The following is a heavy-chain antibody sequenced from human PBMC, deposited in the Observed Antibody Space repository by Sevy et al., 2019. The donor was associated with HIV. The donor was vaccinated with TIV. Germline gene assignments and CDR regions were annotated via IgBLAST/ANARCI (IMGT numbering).Heavy chain of an antibody. J-gene: IGHJ6*02. V-gene: IGHV3-48*03. D-gene: IGHD2-15*01. CDR2: ISSRGTTI. CDR1: GYSFTSYE. CDR3: ARTGIGISGLTGAMDV. Sequence: GGSLRLSCAASGYSFTSYEINWVRQAPGKGLEWVSYISSRGTTIYYADSVKGRFTISRDNAKNSLFLQMNSLRADDTAVYYCARTGIGISGLTGAMDVWRQGTTVTVSS.